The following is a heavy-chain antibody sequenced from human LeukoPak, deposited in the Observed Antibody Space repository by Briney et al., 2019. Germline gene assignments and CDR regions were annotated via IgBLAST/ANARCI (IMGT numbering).Heavy chain of an antibody. CDR2: IGGRGGST. V-gene: IGHV3-23*01. D-gene: IGHD3-16*01. CDR3: GKEGGA. J-gene: IGHJ5*02. Sequence: GGSLRLSCAASGFRFSDFTMTWVRQAPGKGPEWVSAIGGRGGSTYYADSLGGRFTISRDNTKDMLYLQMNSLKVEDTATYYCGKEGGAWGQGTKVTVSS. CDR1: GFRFSDFT.